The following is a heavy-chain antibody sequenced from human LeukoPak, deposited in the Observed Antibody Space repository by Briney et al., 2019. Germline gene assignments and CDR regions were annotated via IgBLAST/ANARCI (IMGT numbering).Heavy chain of an antibody. CDR2: IYYSGST. V-gene: IGHV4-31*03. CDR1: GGSISSGGYY. Sequence: KTSQTLSLTCTVSGGSISSGGYYWSWIRQHPGKGLEWIGYIYYSGSTYYNPSLKSRVTISVDTSKNQFSLKLSSATAADTAVYYCASRIDYSYGIDYWGQGTLVTVSS. J-gene: IGHJ4*02. CDR3: ASRIDYSYGIDY. D-gene: IGHD5-18*01.